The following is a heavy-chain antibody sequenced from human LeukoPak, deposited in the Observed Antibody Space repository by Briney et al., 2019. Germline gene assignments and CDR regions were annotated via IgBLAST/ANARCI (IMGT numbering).Heavy chain of an antibody. D-gene: IGHD6-13*01. CDR2: IKEDGSEK. CDR3: AKDIGAAAGTGYFDY. V-gene: IGHV3-7*03. J-gene: IGHJ4*02. CDR1: GFTFSSHW. Sequence: GGSLRLSCAASGFTFSSHWMNWVRQAPGKGLEWVANIKEDGSEKDYVDSVKGRFTISRDNAKNSLYLQMNSLRAEDTALYYCAKDIGAAAGTGYFDYWGQGTLVTVSS.